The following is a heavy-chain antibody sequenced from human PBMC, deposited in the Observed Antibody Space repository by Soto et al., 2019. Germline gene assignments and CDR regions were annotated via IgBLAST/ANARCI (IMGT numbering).Heavy chain of an antibody. CDR3: ARKSYDFWSGYDY. J-gene: IGHJ4*02. CDR2: IYYSGST. CDR1: GGSISSYY. Sequence: LSLTCTVSGGSISSYYWSWIRQPPGKGLEWIGYIYYSGSTNYNPSLKSRVTISVDTSKNQFSLKLSSVTAADTAVYYCARKSYDFWSGYDYWGQGTLVTVSS. D-gene: IGHD3-3*01. V-gene: IGHV4-59*01.